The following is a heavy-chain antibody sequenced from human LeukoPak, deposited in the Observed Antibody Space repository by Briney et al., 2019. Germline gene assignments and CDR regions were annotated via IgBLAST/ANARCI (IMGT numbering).Heavy chain of an antibody. CDR1: GFPFSDDW. J-gene: IGHJ3*02. CDR3: IGRYYYDSSGYSDAFDI. CDR2: IKKKDDGGTT. V-gene: IGHV3-15*01. Sequence: PGGSLRLSCAASGFPFSDDWMSWVRQAPGKGLEGGGRIKKKDDGGTTDYAAPVKGRFTISRDDSKNTLYLQMNSLKTEDTAVYYCIGRYYYDSSGYSDAFDIWGQGTMVTVSS. D-gene: IGHD3-22*01.